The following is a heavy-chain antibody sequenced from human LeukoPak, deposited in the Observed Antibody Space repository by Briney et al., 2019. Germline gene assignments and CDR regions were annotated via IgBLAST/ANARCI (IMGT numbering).Heavy chain of an antibody. J-gene: IGHJ4*01. Sequence: ASVKVSCKASGYTFTSYDLNWVRQAPGQGLEWMGWMNPNSGNTGYAQRFQGRITMTRNTSINTAYLELSSLTSDDTAIYYCSRASVYSSGWYSNYWGQGARVTVSS. V-gene: IGHV1-8*01. CDR1: GYTFTSYD. CDR2: MNPNSGNT. CDR3: SRASVYSSGWYSNY. D-gene: IGHD6-19*01.